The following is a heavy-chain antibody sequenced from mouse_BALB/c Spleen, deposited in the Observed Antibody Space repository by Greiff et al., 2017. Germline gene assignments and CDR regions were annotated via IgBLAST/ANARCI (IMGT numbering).Heavy chain of an antibody. V-gene: IGHV5-6-5*01. CDR3: AVKEGEYWFAD. D-gene: IGHD5-2*01. Sequence: DVMLVESGGGLVKPGGSLKLSCAASGFTFSSYAMSWVRQTPEKRLEWVASISSGGRTYYSESVKGRFTISRDNARNILYMQMSSLRSEDTAMYYCAVKEGEYWFADWGQGNVGTVAA. CDR2: ISSGGRT. CDR1: GFTFSSYA. J-gene: IGHJ3*01.